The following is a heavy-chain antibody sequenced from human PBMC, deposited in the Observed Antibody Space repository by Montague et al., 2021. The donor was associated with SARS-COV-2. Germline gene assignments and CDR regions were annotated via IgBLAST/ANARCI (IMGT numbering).Heavy chain of an antibody. CDR1: GGTMSGYH. Sequence: SETLSLTCTVSGGTMSGYHWRWTRHPPGKGLEWIGLIYYGGGTNSNPSPKSRVTISVDTSKNQFSLKLNSVTAAYTSMYYCARGASELPSWGQGALVTVAS. J-gene: IGHJ5*02. D-gene: IGHD3-10*01. V-gene: IGHV4-59*01. CDR3: ARGASELPS. CDR2: IYYGGGT.